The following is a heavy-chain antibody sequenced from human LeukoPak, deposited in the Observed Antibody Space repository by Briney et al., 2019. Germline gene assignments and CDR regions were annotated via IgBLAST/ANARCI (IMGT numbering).Heavy chain of an antibody. Sequence: SQTLSLTCAISGDSVSSKSAAWNWIRQSPSRGLEWLGRTYYRSKWSSGYAESVKSRITINPDTSKNQFSLQLKSVTPEDTAVYYCARGGQGDGYSADEAFDIWGQGTMVTVS. J-gene: IGHJ3*02. CDR2: TYYRSKWSS. D-gene: IGHD5-18*01. CDR1: GDSVSSKSAA. V-gene: IGHV6-1*01. CDR3: ARGGQGDGYSADEAFDI.